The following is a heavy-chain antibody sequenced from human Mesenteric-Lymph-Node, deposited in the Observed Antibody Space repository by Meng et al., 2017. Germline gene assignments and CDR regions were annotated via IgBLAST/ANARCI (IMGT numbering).Heavy chain of an antibody. D-gene: IGHD6-19*01. Sequence: SETLSLTCTVSGYSISSGFYWGWIRQPPGKGLEWIGRIYTSGSTNYNPSLKSRVTISVDTSKHQFSLKLSSVTAADTAVYYCARGSRWRYSSGWKNDYFDYWGQGTLVTVSS. J-gene: IGHJ4*02. CDR2: IYTSGST. CDR3: ARGSRWRYSSGWKNDYFDY. CDR1: GYSISSGFY. V-gene: IGHV4-38-2*02.